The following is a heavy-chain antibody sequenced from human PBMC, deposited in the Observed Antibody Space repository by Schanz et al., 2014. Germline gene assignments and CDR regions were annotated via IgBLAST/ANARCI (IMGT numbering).Heavy chain of an antibody. CDR1: GFTFDDYS. J-gene: IGHJ5*02. CDR3: AKDMNREATAPES. V-gene: IGHV3-23*04. CDR2: IDGRGITT. D-gene: IGHD5-12*01. Sequence: EVQLVESGGVVVQPGGSLRLSCAASGFTFDDYSMHWVRQAPGKGLEWVAIIDGRGITTFYADSVKGRFTISRDNAKNTVYLQMNSLRDDDTAVYYCAKDMNREATAPESWGQGTLVVVSS.